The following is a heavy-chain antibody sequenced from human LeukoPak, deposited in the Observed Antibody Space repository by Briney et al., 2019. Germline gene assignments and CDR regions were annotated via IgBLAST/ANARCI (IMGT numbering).Heavy chain of an antibody. J-gene: IGHJ5*02. V-gene: IGHV4-34*01. CDR1: DGSFSGYY. D-gene: IGHD2-2*01. CDR3: ARGRYCSSTSCRITWPWNWFYP. Sequence: SETLSLTCAVYDGSFSGYYWSWIRQPPGKGLEWIGEINHSGSTNYNPSLKSRVTISVDTSKNQFSLKLSSVTAADTAVYYCARGRYCSSTSCRITWPWNWFYPWAQGTLVTVSS. CDR2: INHSGST.